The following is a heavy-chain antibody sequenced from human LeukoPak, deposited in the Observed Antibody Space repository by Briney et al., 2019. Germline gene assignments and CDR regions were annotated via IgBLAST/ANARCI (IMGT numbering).Heavy chain of an antibody. Sequence: GGSLRLSCVASGLNFNSRWMDWVRRAPGQGLEWVASIKEDGSEAHYVDSVRGRFTISRDNDKNSLYLQMNNLRAEDTAMYYCARDGGWWRFDFWGQGALVTVSS. J-gene: IGHJ4*02. D-gene: IGHD2-8*02. CDR1: GLNFNSRW. CDR3: ARDGGWWRFDF. V-gene: IGHV3-7*03. CDR2: IKEDGSEA.